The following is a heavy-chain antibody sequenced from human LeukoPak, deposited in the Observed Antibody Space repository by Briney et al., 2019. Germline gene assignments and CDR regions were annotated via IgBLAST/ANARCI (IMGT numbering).Heavy chain of an antibody. Sequence: GGSLRLSCAASGFTFSSYSLNWVRQAPGKGLEWVSFINSNSRYIYYADSVKGRFTISRDDAKKALFLQMNSLRAEDTAVYYCARALDTSWDYYYMDVGGKGTTVTVSS. CDR1: GFTFSSYS. CDR2: INSNSRYI. J-gene: IGHJ6*03. V-gene: IGHV3-21*01. D-gene: IGHD2-2*01. CDR3: ARALDTSWDYYYMDV.